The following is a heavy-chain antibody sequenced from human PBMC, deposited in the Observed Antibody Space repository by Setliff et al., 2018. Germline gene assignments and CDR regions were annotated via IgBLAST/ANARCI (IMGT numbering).Heavy chain of an antibody. CDR2: IRYDGSNK. V-gene: IGHV3-30*02. D-gene: IGHD3-22*01. CDR1: GFTFSSYG. CDR3: AKKEYYDDSSGYSYVDY. J-gene: IGHJ4*02. Sequence: GGSLRLSCAASGFTFSSYGMHWVRQAPGKGLEWVAFIRYDGSNKYYADSVKGRFTISRDNSKNTLYLQVNSLRAEDTAVYYCAKKEYYDDSSGYSYVDYWGQGTLVT.